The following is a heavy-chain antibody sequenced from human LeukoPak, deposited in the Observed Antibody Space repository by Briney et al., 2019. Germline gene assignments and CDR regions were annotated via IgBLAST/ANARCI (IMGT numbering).Heavy chain of an antibody. CDR2: ISYDGSNK. V-gene: IGHV3-30-3*01. J-gene: IGHJ6*03. Sequence: GGSLRLSCAASGLTFSSYAMHWVRQAPGKGLEWVAVISYDGSNKYYADSVKGRFTIPRDNSKNTLYLQMNSLRAEDTAVYYCAREGIEAAGSWDYYYYYYMDVWGKGTTVTVSS. CDR3: AREGIEAAGSWDYYYYYYMDV. CDR1: GLTFSSYA. D-gene: IGHD6-13*01.